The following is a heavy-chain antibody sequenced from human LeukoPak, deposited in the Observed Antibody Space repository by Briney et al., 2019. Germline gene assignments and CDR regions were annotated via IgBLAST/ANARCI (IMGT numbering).Heavy chain of an antibody. CDR2: ICYSGST. V-gene: IGHV4-59*01. J-gene: IGHJ4*02. Sequence: NASETLSLTCTVSGGSISSYYWSWIRQPPGKGLEWIGYICYSGSTNYNPSLKSRVTISVDTSKSQFSLKLSSVTAADTAVYYCARAGSGWSYYFDYWGQGTLVTVSS. CDR3: ARAGSGWSYYFDY. D-gene: IGHD6-19*01. CDR1: GGSISSYY.